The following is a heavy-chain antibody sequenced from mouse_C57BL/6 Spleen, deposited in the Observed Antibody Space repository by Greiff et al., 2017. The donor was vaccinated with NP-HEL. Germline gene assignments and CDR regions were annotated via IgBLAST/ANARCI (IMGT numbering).Heavy chain of an antibody. J-gene: IGHJ4*01. Sequence: EVKVVESGGGLVQPGGSLSLSCAASGFTFTDYYMSWVRQPPGKALEWLGFIRNKANGYTTEYSASVKGRFTISRDNSQSILYLQMNALRAEDSATYYCARYIPNLYAMDYWGQGTSVTVSS. V-gene: IGHV7-3*01. CDR1: GFTFTDYY. CDR2: IRNKANGYTT. D-gene: IGHD6-1*01. CDR3: ARYIPNLYAMDY.